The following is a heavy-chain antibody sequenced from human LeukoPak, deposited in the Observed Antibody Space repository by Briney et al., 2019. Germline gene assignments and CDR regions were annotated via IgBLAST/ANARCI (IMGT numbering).Heavy chain of an antibody. CDR2: ISSSSSTI. V-gene: IGHV3-11*04. CDR3: ARSTTYYYDSSGYSSGDY. CDR1: GFTFSDYY. J-gene: IGHJ4*02. Sequence: GGSLRLSCAASGFTFSDYYMSWIRQAPGKGLEWVSYISSSSSTIYYADSVKGRFTISRDNAKNSLYLQMNSLRAEDTAVYYCARSTTYYYDSSGYSSGDYWGQGTLVTVSS. D-gene: IGHD3-22*01.